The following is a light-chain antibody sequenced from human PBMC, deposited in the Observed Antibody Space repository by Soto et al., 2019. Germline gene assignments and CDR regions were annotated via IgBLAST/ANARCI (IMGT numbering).Light chain of an antibody. CDR2: EVN. Sequence: QSVLTQPASVSGSPGQSITISCTGTSSDIGHYDYVSWYQQHPGKAPKLMIYEVNNWPSGVPDRFSGSKSGSTASLTISGLQAEDEAEYYCCLSPGSLTWLFGGGTKLTVL. CDR3: CLSPGSLTWL. V-gene: IGLV2-14*03. CDR1: SSDIGHYDY. J-gene: IGLJ3*02.